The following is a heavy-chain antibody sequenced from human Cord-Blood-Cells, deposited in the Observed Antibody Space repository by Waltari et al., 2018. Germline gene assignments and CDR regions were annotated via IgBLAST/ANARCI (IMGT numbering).Heavy chain of an antibody. Sequence: QLQLQESGPGLVKPSATLSLPCTVSGGPTSSSSYYWGWIRQHPGKGLEWIGRIYYSGSTYYNPSLKIRVTISVDTSKNQFSLKLSSVTAADTAVYYCARHLDRAAAGIDYWGQGTLVTVSS. CDR3: ARHLDRAAAGIDY. V-gene: IGHV4-39*01. CDR1: GGPTSSSSYY. CDR2: IYYSGST. D-gene: IGHD6-13*01. J-gene: IGHJ4*02.